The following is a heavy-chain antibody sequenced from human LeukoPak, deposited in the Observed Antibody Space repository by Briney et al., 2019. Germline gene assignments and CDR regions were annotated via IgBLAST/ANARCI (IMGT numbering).Heavy chain of an antibody. V-gene: IGHV3-23*01. CDR3: AIPRPYGTTWYGAIEY. D-gene: IGHD6-13*01. Sequence: PGRSLRLSCAASGFTFSSYAMSWVRQAPGKGLEWVSAISGSGGSTYYADSVKGRFTISRDNSKNTLYLQMNSLRAEDTAVYYCAIPRPYGTTWYGAIEYWGQGSLVTVSS. CDR2: ISGSGGST. CDR1: GFTFSSYA. J-gene: IGHJ4*02.